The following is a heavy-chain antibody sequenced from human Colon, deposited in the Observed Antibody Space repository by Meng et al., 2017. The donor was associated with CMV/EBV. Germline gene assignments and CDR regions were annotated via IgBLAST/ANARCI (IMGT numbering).Heavy chain of an antibody. J-gene: IGHJ4*02. CDR1: GFTFSSYS. Sequence: GGSLRLSCAASGFTFSSYSMNWVRQAPGKGLEWVSSLSSTSSYIYYADSVKGRFTISRDNAKNSLYLQMNSLRAEDTAVYYCARGGDFWSGYMGVDYWGQGTLVTVSS. CDR2: LSSTSSYI. V-gene: IGHV3-21*01. D-gene: IGHD3-3*01. CDR3: ARGGDFWSGYMGVDY.